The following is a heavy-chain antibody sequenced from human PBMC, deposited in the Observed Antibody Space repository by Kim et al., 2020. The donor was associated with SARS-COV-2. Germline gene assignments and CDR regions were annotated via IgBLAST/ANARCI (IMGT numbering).Heavy chain of an antibody. J-gene: IGHJ6*02. Sequence: GGSLRLSCAASGFTFSSYSMNWVRQAPGKGLEWVSSISSSSYIYYADSVKGRFTISRDNAKNSLYLQMNSLRAEDTAVYYCARDPCSSTSCYKHYYYGMDVWGQGTTVTVSS. CDR3: ARDPCSSTSCYKHYYYGMDV. V-gene: IGHV3-21*01. CDR2: ISSSSYI. CDR1: GFTFSSYS. D-gene: IGHD2-2*02.